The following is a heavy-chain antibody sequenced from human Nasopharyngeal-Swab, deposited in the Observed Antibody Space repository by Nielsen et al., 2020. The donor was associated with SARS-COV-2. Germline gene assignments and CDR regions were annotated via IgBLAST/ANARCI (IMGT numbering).Heavy chain of an antibody. CDR3: AKLSSSGWYGRD. CDR2: ISGSGGST. D-gene: IGHD6-19*01. J-gene: IGHJ4*02. Sequence: GESLKISCAASGFTFSSYAMSWVRQAPGKGLEWVSAISGSGGSTYYADSVKGRSIISRDNSKNTLYLQMNSLRAEDTAVYYCAKLSSSGWYGRDWGQGTLVTVSS. CDR1: GFTFSSYA. V-gene: IGHV3-23*01.